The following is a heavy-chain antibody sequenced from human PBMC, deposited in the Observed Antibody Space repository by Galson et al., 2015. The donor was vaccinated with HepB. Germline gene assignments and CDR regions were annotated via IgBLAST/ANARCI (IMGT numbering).Heavy chain of an antibody. J-gene: IGHJ4*02. D-gene: IGHD5-24*01. CDR3: AGSRAGYCFHY. CDR1: GFTVSSNY. V-gene: IGHV3-53*01. CDR2: IYRGGST. Sequence: SLRLSCAAAGFTVSSNYMSWVRQTPGKGLEWVSVIYRGGSTYYADSVKGRFIISRDKSSNSVLLQMNSLRTDDTAVYYCAGSRAGYCFHYWGQGSLVTVSS.